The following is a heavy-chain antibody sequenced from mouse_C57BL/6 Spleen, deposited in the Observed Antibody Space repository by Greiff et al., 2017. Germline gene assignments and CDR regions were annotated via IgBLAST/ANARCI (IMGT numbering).Heavy chain of an antibody. D-gene: IGHD2-3*01. J-gene: IGHJ3*01. Sequence: VQLQQSGPELVKPGASVKISCKASGYTFTDYYMNWVKQSHGKSLEWIGDINPNNGGTSYNQKFNGKATLPVDKSSSTAYMELRSLTSEDSAVYDCARASSVYDGYLGGWFAYWGQGTLVTVSA. V-gene: IGHV1-26*01. CDR3: ARASSVYDGYLGGWFAY. CDR2: INPNNGGT. CDR1: GYTFTDYY.